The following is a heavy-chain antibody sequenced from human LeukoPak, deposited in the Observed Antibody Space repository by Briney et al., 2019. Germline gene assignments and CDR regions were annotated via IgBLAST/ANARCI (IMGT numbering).Heavy chain of an antibody. D-gene: IGHD4-17*01. J-gene: IGHJ3*02. V-gene: IGHV4-38-2*02. CDR1: GYSISSGYY. Sequence: SETLSLTCTVSGYSISSGYYWGWIRQPPGKGLEWIGSIYHSGSTYYNPSLKSRVTISVDTSKNQFSLQLSSVTAADTAVYYCARTVSTVTTYDAFDIWGQGTMVTVSS. CDR2: IYHSGST. CDR3: ARTVSTVTTYDAFDI.